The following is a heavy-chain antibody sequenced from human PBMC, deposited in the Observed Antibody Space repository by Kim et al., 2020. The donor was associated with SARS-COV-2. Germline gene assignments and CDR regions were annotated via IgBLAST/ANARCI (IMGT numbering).Heavy chain of an antibody. D-gene: IGHD2-15*01. CDR2: ISGSGGST. Sequence: GGSLRLSCAASGFTFSSYAMSWVRQAPGKGLEWVSAISGSGGSTYYADSVKGRFTISRDNSENTLYLQMNSLRAEDTAVYYCAKALKRSLSSLLGYCSGGSCPQFDYWGQGTLVTVSS. V-gene: IGHV3-23*01. J-gene: IGHJ4*02. CDR3: AKALKRSLSSLLGYCSGGSCPQFDY. CDR1: GFTFSSYA.